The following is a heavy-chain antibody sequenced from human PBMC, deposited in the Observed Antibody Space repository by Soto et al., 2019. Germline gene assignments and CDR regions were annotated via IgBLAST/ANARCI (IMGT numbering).Heavy chain of an antibody. V-gene: IGHV1-3*05. J-gene: IGHJ4*02. Sequence: QVQLVQSGAEEKKPGASVKVSCKASGYTFTSYAMHWVRQAPGQRLEWMGWINAGNVNTKYSQKFQGRVTITRDTSASTPYMELSSLRSEDTAVYYCARVTGCYFPDYWGQGTLVTVSS. CDR1: GYTFTSYA. CDR3: ARVTGCYFPDY. CDR2: INAGNVNT. D-gene: IGHD3-9*01.